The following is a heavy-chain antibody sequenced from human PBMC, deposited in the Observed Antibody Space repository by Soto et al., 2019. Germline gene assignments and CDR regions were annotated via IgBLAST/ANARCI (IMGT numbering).Heavy chain of an antibody. CDR2: ISSSGSNI. V-gene: IGHV3-11*01. D-gene: IGHD6-19*01. CDR1: GFTFSDYY. CDR3: ATAVGAPPVDDAFDI. J-gene: IGHJ3*02. Sequence: PGGSLRLSCAASGFTFSDYYMSWIRQAPGKGLEWVSYISSSGSNIYYADSVKGRFTISRDNAKNSLYLQMNSLRAEDTAVYYCATAVGAPPVDDAFDIWGQGTMVTVSS.